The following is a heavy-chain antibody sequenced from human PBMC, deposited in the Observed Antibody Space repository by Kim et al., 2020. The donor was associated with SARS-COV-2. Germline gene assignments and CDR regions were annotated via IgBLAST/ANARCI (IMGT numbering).Heavy chain of an antibody. D-gene: IGHD2-15*01. CDR2: ISYDGSNK. CDR1: GFTFSSYA. V-gene: IGHV3-30*04. CDR3: ARDRVDTVVVVAATLGFVGWFDP. Sequence: GGSLRLSCAASGFTFSSYAMHWVRQAPGKGLEWVAVISYDGSNKYYVDSVKGRFTISRDNSKNTLYLQMNSLRAEDTAVYYCARDRVDTVVVVAATLGFVGWFDPWGQGTLVTVSS. J-gene: IGHJ5*02.